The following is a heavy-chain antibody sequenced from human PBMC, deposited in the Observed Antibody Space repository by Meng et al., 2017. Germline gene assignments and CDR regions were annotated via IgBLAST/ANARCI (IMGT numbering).Heavy chain of an antibody. CDR2: INHSGST. V-gene: IGHV4-34*01. CDR1: GGSFSGYY. Sequence: SETLSLTCAVYGGSFSGYYWSWIRQPPGKGLEWIGEINHSGSTNYNPSLKSRVTISVDTSKNQFSLKLSSVTAADTAVYYCVREGNPKYFQHWGQGTLVTVSS. J-gene: IGHJ1*01. CDR3: VREGNPKYFQH.